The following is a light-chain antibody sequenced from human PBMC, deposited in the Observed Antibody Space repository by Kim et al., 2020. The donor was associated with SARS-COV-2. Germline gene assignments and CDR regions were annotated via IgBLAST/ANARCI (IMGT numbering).Light chain of an antibody. CDR3: QSYDTSLSGVV. V-gene: IGLV1-40*01. CDR2: ANN. CDR1: STNIGASHD. J-gene: IGLJ2*01. Sequence: RVARTRSGSSTNIGASHDVHRDQHLPGAATKLLIYANNSRPSGDPDRFSGPRSGTSASLDITGLQAEDEADYYCQSYDTSLSGVVFGGGTQLTVL.